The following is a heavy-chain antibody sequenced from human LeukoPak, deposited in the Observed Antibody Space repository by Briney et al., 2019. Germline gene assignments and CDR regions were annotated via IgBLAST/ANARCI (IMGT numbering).Heavy chain of an antibody. J-gene: IGHJ3*02. V-gene: IGHV4-59*01. CDR3: ARNTLSWRDYAFDI. D-gene: IGHD3-3*01. Sequence: PSETLSLTCTVSGGSISSYYWSWIRQPPGKGLEWIGYIYYSGSTNYNPSLKSRVTISVDTSKNQFSLKLSSVTAADTAVYYCARNTLSWRDYAFDIWGQGTMVTVSS. CDR2: IYYSGST. CDR1: GGSISSYY.